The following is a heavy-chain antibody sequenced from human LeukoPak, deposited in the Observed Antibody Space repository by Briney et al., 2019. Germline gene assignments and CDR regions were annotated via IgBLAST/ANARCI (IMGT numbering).Heavy chain of an antibody. Sequence: PSETLSLTCTVSGISMSSGGFYRSWIRQLPGKGLEWIGYIYYSGTTYYNPSLKSRVTISVDTSKNQFSLKVNSVTASDTAVYYCSTSDDSSGYLTSFDPWGQGTLVTVSS. CDR3: STSDDSSGYLTSFDP. D-gene: IGHD3-22*01. CDR1: GISMSSGGFY. CDR2: IYYSGTT. J-gene: IGHJ5*02. V-gene: IGHV4-31*03.